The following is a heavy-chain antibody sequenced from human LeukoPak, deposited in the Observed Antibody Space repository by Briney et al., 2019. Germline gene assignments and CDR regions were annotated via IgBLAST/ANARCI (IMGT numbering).Heavy chain of an antibody. V-gene: IGHV3-30*03. D-gene: IGHD6-13*01. CDR3: ARRAASGRYFDY. J-gene: IGHJ4*02. CDR1: GFTFSSYG. Sequence: GGSLRLSCAASGFTFSSYGMHWVRQAPGKGLEWVAVISYDGSNKYYADSVKGRFTISRDNAGNSLYLQMSSLRAEDTAVYYCARRAASGRYFDYWGPGTPVTVSS. CDR2: ISYDGSNK.